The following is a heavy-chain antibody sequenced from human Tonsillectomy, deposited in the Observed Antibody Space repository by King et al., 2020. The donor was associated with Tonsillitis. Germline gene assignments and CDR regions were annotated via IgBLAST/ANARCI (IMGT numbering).Heavy chain of an antibody. V-gene: IGHV3-7*03. J-gene: IGHJ4*02. CDR3: ARDRPLLFYVSSGYHDY. D-gene: IGHD3-22*01. CDR1: GFTFSSYW. CDR2: IKQDGSEK. Sequence: VQLVESGGGLVQPGGSLRLSCAASGFTFSSYWMSWVRQAPGKGLEWVANIKQDGSEKYYVDSVKGRFTISRDNAKNSLYLQMNSLRAEDTAVYYCARDRPLLFYVSSGYHDYWGQGTLVTVSS.